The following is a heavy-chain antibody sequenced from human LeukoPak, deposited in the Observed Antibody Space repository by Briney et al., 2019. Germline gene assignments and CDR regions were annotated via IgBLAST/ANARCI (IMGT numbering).Heavy chain of an antibody. D-gene: IGHD2-8*01. CDR1: GFTFSDFY. J-gene: IGHJ1*01. CDR2: ISNDGTTM. V-gene: IGHV3-11*01. Sequence: GGSLRLSCAASGFTFSDFYMSWLRQTPGKGLEWVSYISNDGTTMDYADSVKDRFTISRDNAKDSLYLQMNNLGVEDTAVYYCAKGHTYGMIWGQGTLVTVSS. CDR3: AKGHTYGMI.